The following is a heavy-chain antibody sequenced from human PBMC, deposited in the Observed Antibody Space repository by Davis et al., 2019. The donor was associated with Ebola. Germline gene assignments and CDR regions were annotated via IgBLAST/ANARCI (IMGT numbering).Heavy chain of an antibody. CDR3: ARGGMGSHDTYYDLDV. CDR1: GYTFTSYD. Sequence: ASVKVSCKATGYTFTSYDVNWVRQATGQGLEWMGWINPYSANTGYAQNFRGRVTMTRNTSISTAFLEVSSLRSEDTAVYFCARGGMGSHDTYYDLDVWGQGTTVTVSS. J-gene: IGHJ6*02. CDR2: INPYSANT. V-gene: IGHV1-8*01. D-gene: IGHD3-16*01.